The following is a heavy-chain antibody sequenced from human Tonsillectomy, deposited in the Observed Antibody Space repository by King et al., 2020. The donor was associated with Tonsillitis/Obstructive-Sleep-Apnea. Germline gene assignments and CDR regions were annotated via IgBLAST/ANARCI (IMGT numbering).Heavy chain of an antibody. CDR2: IFFTGNT. V-gene: IGHV4-61*01. J-gene: IGHJ4*02. Sequence: VQLQESGPGLVKPSGTLSLTCTVSGASVNSDSSYWSWVRQTPGKGLEWIGYIFFTGNTNYNPSFKSRVTISIDTSKNQFSLKLTSMTAADTAMYFCARVDISAVGTRKYFDYWGQGTLVTVSS. CDR3: ARVDISAVGTRKYFDY. CDR1: GASVNSDSSY. D-gene: IGHD6-13*01.